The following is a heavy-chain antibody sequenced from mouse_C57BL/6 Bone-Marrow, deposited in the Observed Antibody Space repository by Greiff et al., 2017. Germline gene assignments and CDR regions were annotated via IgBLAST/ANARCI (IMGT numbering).Heavy chain of an antibody. J-gene: IGHJ2*01. CDR2: SDPSDSET. Sequence: QVQLQQPGAELVRPGSSVKLSCKASGYTFTSYWMHWVKQRPIQGLEWIGNSDPSDSETHSNQKFKDKATLAVDKSSSTAYMQLSSLTSEDSAVYYCAMLRFDYWGQGTTLTVSS. CDR3: AMLRFDY. CDR1: GYTFTSYW. D-gene: IGHD1-1*01. V-gene: IGHV1-52*01.